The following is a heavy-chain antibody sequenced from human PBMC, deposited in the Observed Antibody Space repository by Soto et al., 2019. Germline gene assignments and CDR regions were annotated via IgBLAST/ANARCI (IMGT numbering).Heavy chain of an antibody. V-gene: IGHV3-23*01. Sequence: LSRAVSGFTFTSYAMTWVSQAPGTGLEWVSAISGSGGSEFYADSVKGRFTISRDNSKNTLYLQMKSLRAENTALYYCAKGDTTMITDYYAMDVWGQGTTVTVS. D-gene: IGHD5-18*01. CDR3: AKGDTTMITDYYAMDV. J-gene: IGHJ6*02. CDR2: ISGSGGSE. CDR1: GFTFTSYA.